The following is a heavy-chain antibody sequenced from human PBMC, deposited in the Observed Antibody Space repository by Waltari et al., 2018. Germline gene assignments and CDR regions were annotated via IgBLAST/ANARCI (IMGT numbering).Heavy chain of an antibody. V-gene: IGHV1-69*01. D-gene: IGHD3-22*01. Sequence: QVQLVQSGAEVKKPGSSVKVSCKASGGTFRSYAISWVRQAPGQGLEWMGGIIPIFGTVNYAQKFQGRVTITADESTSTAYMELSSLRSEDTAVYYCARATRYSSGVYYYGLDVWGQGTAVTVSS. CDR1: GGTFRSYA. CDR3: ARATRYSSGVYYYGLDV. J-gene: IGHJ6*02. CDR2: IIPIFGTV.